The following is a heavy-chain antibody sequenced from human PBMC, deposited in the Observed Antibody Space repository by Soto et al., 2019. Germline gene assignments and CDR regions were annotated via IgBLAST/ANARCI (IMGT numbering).Heavy chain of an antibody. Sequence: SETLSLTCAVSGGSISSGGYSWSWLRQPPGRGLEWIGYIYHSGSTYYNPSLKSRVTISVDRSKNQFSLKLSYVTAADTAVYYCARVEGYGSGSYGGIDYWGQGTLVTVS. J-gene: IGHJ4*02. CDR1: GGSISSGGYS. V-gene: IGHV4-30-2*01. D-gene: IGHD3-10*01. CDR2: IYHSGST. CDR3: ARVEGYGSGSYGGIDY.